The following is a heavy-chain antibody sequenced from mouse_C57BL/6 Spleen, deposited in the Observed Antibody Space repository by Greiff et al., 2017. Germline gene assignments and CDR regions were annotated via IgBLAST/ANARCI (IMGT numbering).Heavy chain of an antibody. V-gene: IGHV5-4*03. CDR2: ISDCGSYT. CDR1: GFTFSSYA. D-gene: IGHD2-13*01. Sequence: EVKLVESGGGLVKPGGSLKLSCAASGFTFSSYAMSWVRQTPETRLEWVATISDCGSYTYYPDNVKGRFTISRDNAKNNLYLQMSHLKSEDTAMYYCAGETRYFDVWGTGTTVTVSS. J-gene: IGHJ1*03. CDR3: AGETRYFDV.